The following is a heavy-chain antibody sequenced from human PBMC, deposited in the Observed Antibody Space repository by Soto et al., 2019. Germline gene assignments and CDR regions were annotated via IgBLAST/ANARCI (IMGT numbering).Heavy chain of an antibody. CDR1: GFTFSSYA. CDR2: ISGSGGST. J-gene: IGHJ4*02. CDR3: AKDSGRNYYDSSGYAH. Sequence: GWSLRLSCAASGFTFSSYAMSWVRQAPGKGLEWVSAISGSGGSTYYADSVKGRFTISRDNSKNTLYLQMNSLRAEDTAVYYCAKDSGRNYYDSSGYAHWGQGTLVTASS. D-gene: IGHD3-22*01. V-gene: IGHV3-23*01.